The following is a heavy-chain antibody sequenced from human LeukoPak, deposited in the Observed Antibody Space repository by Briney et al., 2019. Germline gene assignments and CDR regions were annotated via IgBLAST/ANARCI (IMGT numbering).Heavy chain of an antibody. D-gene: IGHD6-19*01. CDR3: AREGEAVAGTLIDY. Sequence: ASVKVSCKASGYTFTGYYMHWVRQAPGQGLEWMGWINPNSGGTNFAQKFQGRVTMTRDTSISTAYMELSRLRSDDTAVYYCAREGEAVAGTLIDYWGQGTLVTVSS. CDR1: GYTFTGYY. J-gene: IGHJ4*02. CDR2: INPNSGGT. V-gene: IGHV1-2*02.